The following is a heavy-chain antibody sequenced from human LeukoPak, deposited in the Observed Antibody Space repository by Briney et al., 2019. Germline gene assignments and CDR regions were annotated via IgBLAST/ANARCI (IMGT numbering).Heavy chain of an antibody. J-gene: IGHJ4*02. V-gene: IGHV4-59*08. CDR1: GASISALY. D-gene: IGHD6-13*01. CDR2: TYYSGRP. CDR3: ARHHGHQFSDSWYLRGSFDY. Sequence: KPSETLSLTCAVYGASISALYWGWIRQSPGKGLEWIGYTYYSGRPTYNPSLKSRVTISLDTSKNQFSLRVNSVTAADTANYYCARHHGHQFSDSWYLRGSFDYWGRGILVAVSS.